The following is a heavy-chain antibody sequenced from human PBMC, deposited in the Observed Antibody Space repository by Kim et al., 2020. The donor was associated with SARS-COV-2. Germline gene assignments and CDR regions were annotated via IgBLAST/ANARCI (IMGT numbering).Heavy chain of an antibody. CDR1: GFTFSSYG. Sequence: GGSLRLSCAASGFTFSSYGMHWVRQAPGKGLEWVAVISYDGSNKYYADSVKGRFTISRDNSKNTLYLQMNSLRAEDTAVYYCAKLGDGRELPFDYWGQGTLVTVSS. D-gene: IGHD1-26*01. CDR3: AKLGDGRELPFDY. J-gene: IGHJ4*02. CDR2: ISYDGSNK. V-gene: IGHV3-30*18.